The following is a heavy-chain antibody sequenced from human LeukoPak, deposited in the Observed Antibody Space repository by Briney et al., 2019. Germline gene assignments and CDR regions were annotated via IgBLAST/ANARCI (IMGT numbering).Heavy chain of an antibody. D-gene: IGHD2-21*01. CDR2: KNSNSGNT. Sequence: SVKVSCKASGYTFPSYDINWVRQANGQGLEWMGCKNSNSGNTGHAQKFQGRVTMTRNTSISTAYMELSSLRSEDTAVYYCARMKSRIAEDTDAFDIWGQGTMVTVSS. V-gene: IGHV1-8*01. CDR3: ARMKSRIAEDTDAFDI. CDR1: GYTFPSYD. J-gene: IGHJ3*02.